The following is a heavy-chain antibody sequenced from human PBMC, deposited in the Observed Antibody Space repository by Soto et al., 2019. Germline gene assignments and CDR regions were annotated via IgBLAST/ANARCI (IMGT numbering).Heavy chain of an antibody. Sequence: EVQLVESGGGWVQPGGSRRLSGAASGFTFSSYWRGWVRRAPGKGLGGGANIKQDGSEKYYVDSVKGRFTISRDNAKNSLYLQMNSLRAEDTAVYYCAREGSGWYWWYYYGMDVWGQGTTVTVSS. V-gene: IGHV3-7*01. CDR3: AREGSGWYWWYYYGMDV. J-gene: IGHJ6*02. CDR2: IKQDGSEK. D-gene: IGHD6-19*01. CDR1: GFTFSSYW.